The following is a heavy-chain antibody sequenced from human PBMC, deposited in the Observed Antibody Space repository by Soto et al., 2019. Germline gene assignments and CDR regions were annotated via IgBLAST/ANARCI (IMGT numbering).Heavy chain of an antibody. CDR1: GGSISSGYYY. J-gene: IGHJ6*02. CDR3: ASPSLYGMDV. CDR2: SYYSGNT. V-gene: IGHV4-30-4*02. Sequence: SETLSLTCSVSGGSISSGYYYWIWIRQPPGKGLEWIGNSYYSGNTYYNPSLKSRLIILINTSKNQVSLKDGLVTADDTAHPDCASPSLYGMDVWGQGTTVTVSS.